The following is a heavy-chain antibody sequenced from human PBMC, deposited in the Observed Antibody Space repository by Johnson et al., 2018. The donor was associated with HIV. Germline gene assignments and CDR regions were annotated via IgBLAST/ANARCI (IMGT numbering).Heavy chain of an antibody. V-gene: IGHV3-30*02. D-gene: IGHD2-15*01. Sequence: QVQLVESGGGVVQPGGSLRLSCAASGFTFSSYGMHWVRQAPGTGLEWVAFIRYDGSNNYYADSVTGRFTISRDNSKNTLYLQMNSLRAEDTAVYYCARFDEGWTAFDIWGQGTMVTVSS. CDR1: GFTFSSYG. CDR2: IRYDGSNN. CDR3: ARFDEGWTAFDI. J-gene: IGHJ3*02.